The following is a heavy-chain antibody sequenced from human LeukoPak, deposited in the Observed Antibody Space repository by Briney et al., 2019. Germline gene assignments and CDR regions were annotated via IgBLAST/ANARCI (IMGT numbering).Heavy chain of an antibody. CDR3: ARDNEGEPNYYMDV. V-gene: IGHV1-69*13. Sequence: ASVKVSCKASGYTFSSYAISWVRQAPGQGLEWMGGIIPILDTGNYAQNFQGRLTITADESTSTAYMELSRLRSDDTAVYYCARDNEGEPNYYMDVWGKGTTVTVSS. CDR1: GYTFSSYA. D-gene: IGHD1-14*01. CDR2: IIPILDTG. J-gene: IGHJ6*03.